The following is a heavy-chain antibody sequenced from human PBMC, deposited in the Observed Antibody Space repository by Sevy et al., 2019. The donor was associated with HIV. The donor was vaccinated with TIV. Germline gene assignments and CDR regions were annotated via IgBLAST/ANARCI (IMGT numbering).Heavy chain of an antibody. D-gene: IGHD3-22*01. CDR1: GFSFNTYA. CDR3: VKVTDSSTYYYSLYYYYMDV. CDR2: ISGTGGTT. J-gene: IGHJ6*03. V-gene: IGHV3-23*01. Sequence: GGSLRLSCAASGFSFNTYAMSWVRQAPGKGLEWVSSISGTGGTTYYADSVKGRFTISRDNSKNTLYLQMNSLRDEDTAVYYCVKVTDSSTYYYSLYYYYMDVWGKGTSVTVSS.